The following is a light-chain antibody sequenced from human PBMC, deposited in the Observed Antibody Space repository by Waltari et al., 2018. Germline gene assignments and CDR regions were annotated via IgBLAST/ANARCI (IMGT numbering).Light chain of an antibody. J-gene: IGLJ3*02. CDR3: SLYMGSGIWV. CDR1: SGSLSPTSY. V-gene: IGLV8-61*01. CDR2: KAN. Sequence: QTVVTQEPSLSVSPGGTVTLTCALSSGSLSPTSYATWYQQTPGQAPRTLVYKANTRSSGVPDRFSGSILGNKAALTITGAQADDESDYYCSLYMGSGIWVFGGGTKLTVL.